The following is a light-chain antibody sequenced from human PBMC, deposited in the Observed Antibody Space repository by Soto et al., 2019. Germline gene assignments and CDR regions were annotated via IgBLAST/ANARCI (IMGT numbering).Light chain of an antibody. V-gene: IGKV3-20*01. CDR2: AAS. J-gene: IGKJ1*01. CDR3: KQYGSSLTWT. Sequence: EVVLTQSPGTVSLSPGERATLSCRASQSVTSNYLAWYQQKPGQAPRLLIYAASSRATGIPDRFSGSGSGTDFDRSISRLEAEDFSVYYCKQYGSSLTWTFGQGTKVEIK. CDR1: QSVTSNY.